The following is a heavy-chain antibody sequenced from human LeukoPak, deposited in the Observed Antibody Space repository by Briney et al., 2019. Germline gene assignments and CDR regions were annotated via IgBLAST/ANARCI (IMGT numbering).Heavy chain of an antibody. V-gene: IGHV5-51*01. J-gene: IGHJ5*02. Sequence: GESLKISCKGSGYSFTSYWIGWVRQMPGKGLEWMGIIYPGDSDTRYSPSFQGQVTISADKSISTAYQQWSSLKASDTAMYYCARIGCSSTSCSWWFDPWGQGTLVTVSS. D-gene: IGHD2-2*01. CDR3: ARIGCSSTSCSWWFDP. CDR1: GYSFTSYW. CDR2: IYPGDSDT.